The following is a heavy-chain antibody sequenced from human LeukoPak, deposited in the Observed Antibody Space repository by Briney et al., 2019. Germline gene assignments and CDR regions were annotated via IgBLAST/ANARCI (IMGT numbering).Heavy chain of an antibody. Sequence: PSETLSLTCTVSGGSISSYYWSWIRQPPGKGLEWIGYIYYSGSTNYNPSLKSRVTISVDPSKNQFSLKLSSVTAADTAVYSCAGQYYYDSSGYHYYYYYGMDVWGQGTTVTVSS. D-gene: IGHD3-22*01. CDR3: AGQYYYDSSGYHYYYYYGMDV. CDR1: GGSISSYY. V-gene: IGHV4-59*08. CDR2: IYYSGST. J-gene: IGHJ6*02.